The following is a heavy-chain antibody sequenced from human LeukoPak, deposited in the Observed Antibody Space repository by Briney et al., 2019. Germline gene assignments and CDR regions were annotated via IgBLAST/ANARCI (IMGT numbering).Heavy chain of an antibody. D-gene: IGHD2-15*01. J-gene: IGHJ3*02. V-gene: IGHV1-8*01. CDR2: MNPNSGNT. Sequence: GASVKVSCKASGFTFTSYDFNWVRQATGQGLEWMGWMNPNSGNTGYAQKFQGRVTMTRDTSISTAYMELSSLRSEDTAVYYCASGYCSGGSCYFDAFDIWGQGTMVTVSS. CDR1: GFTFTSYD. CDR3: ASGYCSGGSCYFDAFDI.